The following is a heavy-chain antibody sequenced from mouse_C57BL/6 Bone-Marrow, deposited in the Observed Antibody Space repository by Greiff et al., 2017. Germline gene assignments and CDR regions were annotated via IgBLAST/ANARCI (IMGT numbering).Heavy chain of an antibody. CDR3: ARERVCDYPDY. CDR2: IDPSDSYI. D-gene: IGHD2-4*01. Sequence: QVQLQQPGAELVMPGASVKLSCKASGYTFTSYWMHWVQQRPGQGLEWIGEIDPSDSYINYNQKFKGKSTLTVDKSSSTAYMQLSSLKSEDSAVYNCARERVCDYPDYWGQGTTLTVSS. CDR1: GYTFTSYW. J-gene: IGHJ2*01. V-gene: IGHV1-69*01.